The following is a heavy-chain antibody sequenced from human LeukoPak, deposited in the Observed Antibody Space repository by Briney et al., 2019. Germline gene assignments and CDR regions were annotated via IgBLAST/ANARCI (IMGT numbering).Heavy chain of an antibody. CDR3: AGQLWSGYYFDY. Sequence: GASVTVSSKVSGYTLTELSMHSMRQAPGKGLEWMGGFDPEDGETIYAQKFQGRVTMTEDTSTDTAYMELSSLRSEDTAVYYCAGQLWSGYYFDYWGQGTLVTVSS. J-gene: IGHJ4*02. D-gene: IGHD5-18*01. CDR1: GYTLTELS. CDR2: FDPEDGET. V-gene: IGHV1-24*01.